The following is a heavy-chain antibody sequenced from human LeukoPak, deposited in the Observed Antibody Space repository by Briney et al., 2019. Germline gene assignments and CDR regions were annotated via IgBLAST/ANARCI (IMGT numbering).Heavy chain of an antibody. Sequence: TSETLSLTCTVSGGSISSYYWSWIRQPPGKGLEWIGYISYSGSTNYNPSLKSRVTISIDTSKNQFSLKLRSVTAADTAIYYCARQGYDILTGYIDAFDIWGQGTMVTVPS. J-gene: IGHJ3*02. CDR2: ISYSGST. CDR1: GGSISSYY. V-gene: IGHV4-59*08. D-gene: IGHD3-9*01. CDR3: ARQGYDILTGYIDAFDI.